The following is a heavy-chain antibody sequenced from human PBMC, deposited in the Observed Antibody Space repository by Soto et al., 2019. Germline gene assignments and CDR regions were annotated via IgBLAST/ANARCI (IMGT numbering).Heavy chain of an antibody. CDR1: GGSISGYY. D-gene: IGHD2-2*03. V-gene: IGHV4-59*01. J-gene: IGHJ6*02. CDR2: MYNTGST. CDR3: ARLNGYCISTNSHGYYGMDV. Sequence: SETLSLTCTVSGGSISGYYWSWIRQPPGKGLEWIGYMYNTGSTVYNPSFKSRVTISVDTSKNQFSLKLNSVTAADTAVYYCARLNGYCISTNSHGYYGMDVWGQGTTVTVSS.